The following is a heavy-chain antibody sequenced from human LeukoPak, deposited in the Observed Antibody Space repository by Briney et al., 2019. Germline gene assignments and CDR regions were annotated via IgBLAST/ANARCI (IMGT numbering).Heavy chain of an antibody. V-gene: IGHV3-23*01. D-gene: IGHD2-15*01. Sequence: GGSLRLSCAASGFTFSNAWMNWVRQVPGKGLEWVSSITGSGSDTYFVDSVKGRFTISRANSKNTLYLQLNSLRAEDTAVYYCAKGTEGYCSGTICYPFDYWGRGTLVTVSS. J-gene: IGHJ4*02. CDR2: ITGSGSDT. CDR3: AKGTEGYCSGTICYPFDY. CDR1: GFTFSNAW.